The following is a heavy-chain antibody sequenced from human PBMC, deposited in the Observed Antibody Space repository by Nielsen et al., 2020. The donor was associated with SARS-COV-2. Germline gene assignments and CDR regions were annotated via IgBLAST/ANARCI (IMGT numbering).Heavy chain of an antibody. D-gene: IGHD5-24*01. CDR3: ARDGPTRATATDY. CDR2: ISFDANNK. Sequence: GESLKISCAASGFTFSSYWMSWVRQAPGQGLEWVAFISFDANNKYYGDSVKGRFTISRDNSKNTQYLQMNSLRPEDTAMYYCARDGPTRATATDYWGQGTLVIVSS. J-gene: IGHJ4*02. CDR1: GFTFSSYW. V-gene: IGHV3-30*03.